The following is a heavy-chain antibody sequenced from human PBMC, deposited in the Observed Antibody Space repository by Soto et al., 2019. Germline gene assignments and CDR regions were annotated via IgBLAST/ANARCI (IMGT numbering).Heavy chain of an antibody. J-gene: IGHJ3*02. D-gene: IGHD3-16*01. CDR3: AIIMTHSDSFDI. CDR2: INSNSGAT. Sequence: ASVKVSCKASGYSFAGFYIHWMRQAPGQELEWVGSINSNSGATTYAQKFQDSVAMTRDTSVSTAYMDLNRLTSDDTAIYYCAIIMTHSDSFDIWGQGTMVTV. CDR1: GYSFAGFY. V-gene: IGHV1-2*04.